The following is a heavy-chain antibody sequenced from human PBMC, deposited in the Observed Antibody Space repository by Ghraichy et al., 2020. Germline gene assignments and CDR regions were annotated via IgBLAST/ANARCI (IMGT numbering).Heavy chain of an antibody. Sequence: GSLNISCEASEFVFSTYAMHWVRQAPGKGLEWLSIIWYDGGQQYYADSVRGRFTISRDNSKNTLYLQMNSLRAEDTAVYYCARDRSRYSYGTYYYYGMDVWGQGTTVTVSS. CDR2: IWYDGGQQ. V-gene: IGHV3-33*01. CDR1: EFVFSTYA. J-gene: IGHJ6*02. CDR3: ARDRSRYSYGTYYYYGMDV. D-gene: IGHD5-18*01.